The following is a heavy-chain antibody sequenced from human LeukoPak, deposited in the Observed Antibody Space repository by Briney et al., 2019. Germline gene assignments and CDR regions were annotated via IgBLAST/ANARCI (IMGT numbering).Heavy chain of an antibody. V-gene: IGHV3-53*01. CDR3: ATDGDSYDYVPFDY. CDR2: IYSGGST. CDR1: GFTVSSNY. J-gene: IGHJ4*02. Sequence: PGGSLRLSCAASGFTVSSNYMSWVRQAPGKGLEWVSVIYSGGSTYYADSVKGRFTISRDNSKNTLYLQMNSLRAEDTAVYYCATDGDSYDYVPFDYWGQGTLVTVSS. D-gene: IGHD3-16*01.